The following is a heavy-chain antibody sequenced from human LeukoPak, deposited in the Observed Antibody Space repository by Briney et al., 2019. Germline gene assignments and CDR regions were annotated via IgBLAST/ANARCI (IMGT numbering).Heavy chain of an antibody. V-gene: IGHV4-61*02. J-gene: IGHJ6*03. CDR2: IYTSGST. CDR3: AREVSEQPRYYYYYYMDV. CDR1: GGSISSGSYY. D-gene: IGHD1-14*01. Sequence: SQTLSLTCTVSGGSISSGSYYWSWIRQPAGKGLEWIGRIYTSGSTNYNPSLKSRVTISVDTSKNQFSLKLSSVTAADTAVYYGAREVSEQPRYYYYYYMDVWGKGTTVTVSS.